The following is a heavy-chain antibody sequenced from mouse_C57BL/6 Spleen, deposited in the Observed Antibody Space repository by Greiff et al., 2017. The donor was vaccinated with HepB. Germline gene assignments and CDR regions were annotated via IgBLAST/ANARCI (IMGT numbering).Heavy chain of an antibody. CDR1: GYSITSGYY. Sequence: EVQLQQSGPGLVKPSQSLSLTCSVTGYSITSGYYWNWIRQFPGNKLEWMGYISYDGSNNYNPSLKNRISITRDTSKNQFFLKLNSVTTEDTANYYCARETGDFDCWGQGTTLTVSS. J-gene: IGHJ2*01. CDR2: ISYDGSN. D-gene: IGHD4-1*01. V-gene: IGHV3-6*01. CDR3: ARETGDFDC.